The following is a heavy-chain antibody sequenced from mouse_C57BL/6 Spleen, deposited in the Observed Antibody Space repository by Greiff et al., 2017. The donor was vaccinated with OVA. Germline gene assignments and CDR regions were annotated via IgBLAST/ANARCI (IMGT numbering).Heavy chain of an antibody. CDR3: ARSSTVVEGFAY. D-gene: IGHD1-1*01. Sequence: VKLQQPGAELVKPGASVKLSCKASGYTFTSYWMHWVKQRPGQGLEWIGMIHPNSGSTNYNEKFKSKATLTVDKSSSTAYMQLSSLTSEDSAVYYCARSSTVVEGFAYWGQGTLVTVSA. V-gene: IGHV1-64*01. CDR1: GYTFTSYW. CDR2: IHPNSGST. J-gene: IGHJ3*01.